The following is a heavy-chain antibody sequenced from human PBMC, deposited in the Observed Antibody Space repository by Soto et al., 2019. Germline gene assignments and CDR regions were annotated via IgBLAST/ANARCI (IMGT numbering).Heavy chain of an antibody. Sequence: GASVKVSCKASGGTFSSYAISWVRQAPGQGLEWMGGIIPIFGTANYAQKFQGRVTITADESTSTAYMELSSLRSEDTAVYYCAREIGPGAGAFDIWGQGTMVTVSS. CDR3: AREIGPGAGAFDI. V-gene: IGHV1-69*13. D-gene: IGHD6-19*01. CDR1: GGTFSSYA. CDR2: IIPIFGTA. J-gene: IGHJ3*02.